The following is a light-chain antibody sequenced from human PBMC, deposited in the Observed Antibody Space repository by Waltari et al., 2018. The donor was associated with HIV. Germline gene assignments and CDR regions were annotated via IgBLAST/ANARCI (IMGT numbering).Light chain of an antibody. CDR3: TGWDASLSEYV. CDR1: YSNIGSAN. J-gene: IGLJ1*01. Sequence: QSVLTQPPSASGTPGQRVTISCSGSYSNIGSANVNWYQHLPGTAPNLLSDKNMLRPSRGPDRCSGSKSGVSAYLAIGRLLSEGEADYYCTGWDASLSEYVFGPGTRVTV. V-gene: IGLV1-47*01. CDR2: KNM.